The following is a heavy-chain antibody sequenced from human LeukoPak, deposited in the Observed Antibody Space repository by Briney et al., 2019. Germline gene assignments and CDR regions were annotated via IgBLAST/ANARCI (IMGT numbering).Heavy chain of an antibody. V-gene: IGHV3-49*04. J-gene: IGHJ4*02. CDR1: GFTFGDYA. Sequence: GGFLRLSCTAPGFTFGDYAMSWVRQAPGKGLEWVGFIRSKAYGGTTEYAASVKGRFTISRDDSKSIAYLQMNSLKTEDTAVYYCRCDFWSGYYNLDYWGRGTLVTVSS. CDR2: IRSKAYGGTT. D-gene: IGHD3-3*01. CDR3: RCDFWSGYYNLDY.